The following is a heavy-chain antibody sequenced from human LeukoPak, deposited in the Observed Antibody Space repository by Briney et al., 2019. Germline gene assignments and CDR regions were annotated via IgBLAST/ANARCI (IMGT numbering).Heavy chain of an antibody. D-gene: IGHD6-13*01. CDR3: AREITAAD. CDR1: GFTFSNFA. V-gene: IGHV3-7*01. Sequence: PGGSLRLSCAASGFTFSNFAMSWVRQAPGKGLEWVANIHPDGDEKYYVDSVKGRFTISRDNAKNSLYLQMNSLRAEDTAVYYCAREITAADWGQGTLVTVSS. J-gene: IGHJ4*02. CDR2: IHPDGDEK.